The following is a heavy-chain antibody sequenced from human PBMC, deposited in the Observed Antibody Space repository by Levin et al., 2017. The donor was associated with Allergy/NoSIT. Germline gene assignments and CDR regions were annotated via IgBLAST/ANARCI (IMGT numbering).Heavy chain of an antibody. CDR2: ITSDGSSR. V-gene: IGHV3-30*18. Sequence: GESLKISCAASGFTFSTYGIYWVRQAPGKGLEWVALITSDGSSRYYADSVKGRFTVSRDNSKNTLYLQMDSLRDEDTATYYCTKGGDMDSWGQGTLVTVSS. D-gene: IGHD2-15*01. J-gene: IGHJ4*02. CDR1: GFTFSTYG. CDR3: TKGGDMDS.